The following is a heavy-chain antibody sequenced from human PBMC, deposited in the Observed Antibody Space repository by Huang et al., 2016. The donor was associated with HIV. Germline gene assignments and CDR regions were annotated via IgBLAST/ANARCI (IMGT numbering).Heavy chain of an antibody. J-gene: IGHJ4*02. CDR1: GFTFGSFG. V-gene: IGHV3-30*02. Sequence: QVQLVASGGGVVQPGGSLRLSCTASGFTFGSFGMHWVRQDAGKGLGWVAFIRYDGNNYYYADSVRGRFTISRDNSKDTLYLQMNRLRPDDSAVYYCAKDLTYTFGRHFDYWGRGTLVTVSS. CDR2: IRYDGNNY. D-gene: IGHD3-3*01. CDR3: AKDLTYTFGRHFDY.